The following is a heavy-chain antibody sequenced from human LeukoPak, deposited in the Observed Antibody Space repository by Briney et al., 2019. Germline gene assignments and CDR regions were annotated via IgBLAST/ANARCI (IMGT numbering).Heavy chain of an antibody. V-gene: IGHV1-18*01. J-gene: IGHJ4*02. D-gene: IGHD1-14*01. CDR2: ISAYNGNT. CDR1: GYTFTSYG. CDR3: ARGAGFAEPLPEY. Sequence: ASVKVSCKASGYTFTSYGISWVRQAPGQGLEWMGWISAYNGNTKYSQKFQGRVTITRDTSASTAYMELSSLRSEDTAVYYCARGAGFAEPLPEYWGQGTLLTVSS.